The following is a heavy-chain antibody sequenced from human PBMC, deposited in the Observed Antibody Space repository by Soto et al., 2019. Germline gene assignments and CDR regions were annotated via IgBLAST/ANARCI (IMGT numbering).Heavy chain of an antibody. CDR2: IRSKAYGGTT. D-gene: IGHD6-13*01. CDR1: GFTFGDYA. V-gene: IGHV3-49*03. CDR3: TRSRRQQLVIDY. J-gene: IGHJ4*02. Sequence: LRLSCTASGFTFGDYAMSWFRQAPGKGLEWVGFIRSKAYGGTTEYAASVKGRFTISRDDSKSIAYLQMNSLKTEDTAVYYCTRSRRQQLVIDYWGQGTLVTVSS.